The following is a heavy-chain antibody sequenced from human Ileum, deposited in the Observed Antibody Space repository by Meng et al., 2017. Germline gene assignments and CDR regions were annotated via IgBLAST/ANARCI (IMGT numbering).Heavy chain of an antibody. CDR2: VTATAGNT. CDR1: GFNFGNFG. CDR3: VKSGVGNSWQKYYFES. J-gene: IGHJ4*02. Sequence: GGSLRLSCVASGFNFGNFGMMWVRQAPGKGLEWVSVVTATAGNTFYADSVKGRFTTSRDKSKSTLYLQLSSLTAEDTGIYHYVKSGVGNSWQKYYFESWGQGTLVTVSS. D-gene: IGHD5-12*01. V-gene: IGHV3-23*01.